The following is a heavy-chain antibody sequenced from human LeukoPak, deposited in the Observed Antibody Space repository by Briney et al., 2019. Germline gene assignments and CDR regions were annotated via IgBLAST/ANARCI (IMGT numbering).Heavy chain of an antibody. Sequence: PGGSLRLSCAASGFTVSSNYMSSVRQAPGKGLEWVSVIYSGGSTYYADSVKGRFTISRDNSKNTLYLQMNSLRAEDTAVYYCARERVVRGVIIPSFDYWGQGTLVTVSS. CDR3: ARERVVRGVIIPSFDY. V-gene: IGHV3-66*01. D-gene: IGHD3-10*01. J-gene: IGHJ4*02. CDR1: GFTVSSNY. CDR2: IYSGGST.